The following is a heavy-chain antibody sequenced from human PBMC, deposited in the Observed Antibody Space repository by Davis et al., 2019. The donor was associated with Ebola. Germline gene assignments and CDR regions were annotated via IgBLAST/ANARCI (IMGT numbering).Heavy chain of an antibody. J-gene: IGHJ4*02. D-gene: IGHD3-22*01. Sequence: PGGSLRLSCAASGFSFSNFGMNWVRQAPGKGLEWVSVLYSGGTTYYADSVKGRFTISRDNSTNTLYLQMNSLRAEDTAVYYCARDFSPDSSGSGYWGQGTLVTVSS. CDR2: LYSGGTT. V-gene: IGHV3-53*01. CDR1: GFSFSNFG. CDR3: ARDFSPDSSGSGY.